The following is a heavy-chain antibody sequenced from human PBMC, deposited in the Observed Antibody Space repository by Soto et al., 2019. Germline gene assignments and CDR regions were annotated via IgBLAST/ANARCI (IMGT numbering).Heavy chain of an antibody. J-gene: IGHJ3*02. V-gene: IGHV1-18*01. D-gene: IGHD4-17*01. CDR1: GYTFTNFG. CDR2: ISAYNGNT. Sequence: ASLKVSCQGSGYTFTNFGIHRVWQAPGQGLEWMGWISAYNGNTNYAQKLQGRVTMTTDTSTSTAYMELRSLRSDDTAVYYCARHYGDVDAFDIWGQGTMVTVSS. CDR3: ARHYGDVDAFDI.